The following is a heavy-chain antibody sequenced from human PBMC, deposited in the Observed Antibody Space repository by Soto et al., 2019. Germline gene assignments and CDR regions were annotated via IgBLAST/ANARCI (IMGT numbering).Heavy chain of an antibody. V-gene: IGHV4-59*01. CDR2: VYNSGST. CDR3: ARYRREAVAGYTLDN. D-gene: IGHD6-13*01. Sequence: SETLSLTCTVSGGSISSNYWTWIRQPPGKGLGWIGYVYNSGSTNYNPSLKSRVTISEDTSKSQFSLKVNSMTAADTAVYYCARYRREAVAGYTLDNWGQGILVTVSS. J-gene: IGHJ4*02. CDR1: GGSISSNY.